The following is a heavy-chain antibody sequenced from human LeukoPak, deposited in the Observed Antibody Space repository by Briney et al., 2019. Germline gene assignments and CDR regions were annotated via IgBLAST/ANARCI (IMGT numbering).Heavy chain of an antibody. J-gene: IGHJ6*03. CDR1: GFTFTAYS. CDR2: ITRGDCV. Sequence: GGSLRLSCAASGFTFTAYSMNLVRQAPGKGLEWVSSITRGDCVYFADSLKGRFTISRDNSNSSLYLQMNSLRVENTAVYYCARGGFKRVRGVIIAHNSYCYYLHIWGKGTTVTVSS. V-gene: IGHV3-69-1*02. CDR3: ARGGFKRVRGVIIAHNSYCYYLHI. D-gene: IGHD3-10*01.